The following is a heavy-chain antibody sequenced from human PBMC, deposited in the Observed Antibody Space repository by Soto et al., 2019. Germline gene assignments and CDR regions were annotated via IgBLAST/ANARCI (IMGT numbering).Heavy chain of an antibody. CDR1: GFTFSSYA. V-gene: IGHV3-23*01. Sequence: GGSLRLSCEVSGFTFSSYAMSWVRQAPGKGLAWLSGISASGGSTHYADSVKGRFTISRDNSKNTLYLQMNSLRAEDTAVYYCAKDPNTWGMVYFDYWGHGTLVTVS. J-gene: IGHJ4*01. D-gene: IGHD3-16*01. CDR2: ISASGGST. CDR3: AKDPNTWGMVYFDY.